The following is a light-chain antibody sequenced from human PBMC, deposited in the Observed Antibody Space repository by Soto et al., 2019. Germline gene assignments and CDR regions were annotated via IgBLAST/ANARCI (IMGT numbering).Light chain of an antibody. CDR1: QSVRSD. V-gene: IGKV3-11*01. CDR3: QQRSNWPPYT. Sequence: EIVLTQSPATLSLSPGERATLSCRASQSVRSDLAWYKQKPGQAPRLLIYDASNRDTVIPARFSGSGSGTDFTLTISSREPEDFEGYYCQQRSNWPPYTFGQGTKLEIK. J-gene: IGKJ2*01. CDR2: DAS.